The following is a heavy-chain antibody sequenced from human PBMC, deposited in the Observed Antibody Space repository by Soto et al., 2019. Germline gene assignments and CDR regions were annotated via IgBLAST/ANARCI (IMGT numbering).Heavy chain of an antibody. V-gene: IGHV1-69*12. CDR3: GVTEYRSRWQNRYYFDF. D-gene: IGHD6-19*01. CDR1: GGTFSSYA. CDR2: IIPIFGTA. Sequence: QVQLVQSGAEVKKPGSSVKVSCKASGGTFSSYAISWVRQAPGQGLEGMGGIIPIFGTANYAQKFQGRVTITAEESTRTAYIELRSLRSEDTAVYYCGVTEYRSRWQNRYYFDFWGQGTLVTVSS. J-gene: IGHJ4*02.